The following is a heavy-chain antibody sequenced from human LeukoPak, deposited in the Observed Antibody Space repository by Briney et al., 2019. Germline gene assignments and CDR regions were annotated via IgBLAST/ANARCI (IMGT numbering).Heavy chain of an antibody. CDR2: INPTSGGT. CDR3: ARSSTTYYYFDF. J-gene: IGHJ4*02. V-gene: IGHV1-2*06. D-gene: IGHD2-2*01. Sequence: ASVKVSCKASGYTFTDYYIHWVRQAPGQGLEWMGRINPTSGGTTSAQKFRGRVTMTRDTSINTAYMELSRLRSDDTAVFYCARSSTTYYYFDFWGQEALVTVSS. CDR1: GYTFTDYY.